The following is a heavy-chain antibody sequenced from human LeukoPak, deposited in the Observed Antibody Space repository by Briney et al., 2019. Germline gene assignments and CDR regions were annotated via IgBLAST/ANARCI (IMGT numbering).Heavy chain of an antibody. D-gene: IGHD4-17*01. CDR1: GFTFSSYG. CDR2: ISYDGSNK. J-gene: IGHJ1*01. CDR3: AKEPNDYGDYEYFQH. Sequence: GRSLRLSCAASGFTFSSYGMHWVRQAPGKGLEWVAVISYDGSNKYYADSVKGRFTISRDNSKDTLYLQMNSLRAEDTAVYYCAKEPNDYGDYEYFQHWGQGTLVTVSS. V-gene: IGHV3-30*18.